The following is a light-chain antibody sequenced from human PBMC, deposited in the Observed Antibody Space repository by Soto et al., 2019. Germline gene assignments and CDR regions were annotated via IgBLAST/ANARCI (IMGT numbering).Light chain of an antibody. J-gene: IGKJ1*01. CDR1: QRVSSGY. CDR3: QDYGTSWT. CDR2: AAS. Sequence: EFVLTQSPGALSLSTGERATLSCRASQRVSSGYLAWYQRKPGQAPRLLIYAASSRATGIPDRFSGSGSGTDFTLTINRLEPEDFAVYYCQDYGTSWTFGQGTKVDIK. V-gene: IGKV3-20*01.